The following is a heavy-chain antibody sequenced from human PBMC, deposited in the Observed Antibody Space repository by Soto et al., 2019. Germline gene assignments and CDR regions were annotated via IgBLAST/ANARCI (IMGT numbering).Heavy chain of an antibody. CDR3: ARMRELGDRSGWYGADFDI. J-gene: IGHJ3*02. CDR2: VDWDDDK. Sequence: SGPTLVNPTQPLTLTCTFSGFSLSTSGMCVSWIRQPPGKALEWLALVDWDDDKYYSTCLKTRLTISKDTSKNKVVLTMTNMEPLDTATYYCARMRELGDRSGWYGADFDIWGEGTMVTVSS. CDR1: GFSLSTSGMC. V-gene: IGHV2-70*01. D-gene: IGHD6-19*01.